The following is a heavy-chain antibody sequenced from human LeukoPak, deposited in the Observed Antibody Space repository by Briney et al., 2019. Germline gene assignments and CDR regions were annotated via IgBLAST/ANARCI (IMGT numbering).Heavy chain of an antibody. CDR1: GGTFSSYA. CDR3: ALTVSSSWYGYFQH. V-gene: IGHV1-69*05. CDR2: IIPIFGTA. D-gene: IGHD6-13*01. J-gene: IGHJ1*01. Sequence: SVKVSCKASGGTFSSYAISWVRQAPGQGHEWMGRIIPIFGTANYAQKFQGRVTITTDESTSTAYMELSSLRSEDTAVYYCALTVSSSWYGYFQHWGQGTLVTVSS.